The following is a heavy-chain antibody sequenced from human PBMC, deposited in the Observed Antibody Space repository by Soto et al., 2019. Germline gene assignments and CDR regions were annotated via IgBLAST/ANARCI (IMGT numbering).Heavy chain of an antibody. V-gene: IGHV3-23*01. Sequence: PGGSLRLSCAASGFIFSSYAMNWVRQAPGKGLEWVSGISGSGVSAYYADSVKGRFSISRDNSKNTLYLQMNSLRAEDTAIYYCVKVRGGFYTYYFDYWGQGTRVTSPQ. CDR2: ISGSGVSA. CDR3: VKVRGGFYTYYFDY. D-gene: IGHD3-3*01. CDR1: GFIFSSYA. J-gene: IGHJ4*02.